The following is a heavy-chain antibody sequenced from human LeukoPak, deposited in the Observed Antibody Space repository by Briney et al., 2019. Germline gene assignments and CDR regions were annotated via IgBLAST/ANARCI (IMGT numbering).Heavy chain of an antibody. V-gene: IGHV4-59*01. Sequence: SETLSLTCTVSGDSISSYYWSWIRQPPGKGLEWIGHIYYSGSTNCNPSLKSRLTISVDTSKNQFSLKLSSVTAADTALYYCARDLRYYYGMDVWGQGTTVTVSS. CDR3: ARDLRYYYGMDV. CDR1: GDSISSYY. CDR2: IYYSGST. J-gene: IGHJ6*02.